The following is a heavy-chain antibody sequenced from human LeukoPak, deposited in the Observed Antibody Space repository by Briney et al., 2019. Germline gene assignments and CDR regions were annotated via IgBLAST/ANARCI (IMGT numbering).Heavy chain of an antibody. Sequence: GGSLRLSCAASGFTFSSYWMHWVRQAPGKGLVWVSRINSDGSSTSYADSVKGRFTISRDNAKNTLYLQMNSLRAEDTAVHYCAREDTAPMSYYYYGMDVWGQGTTVTVSS. J-gene: IGHJ6*02. CDR2: INSDGSST. CDR3: AREDTAPMSYYYYGMDV. V-gene: IGHV3-74*01. D-gene: IGHD5-18*01. CDR1: GFTFSSYW.